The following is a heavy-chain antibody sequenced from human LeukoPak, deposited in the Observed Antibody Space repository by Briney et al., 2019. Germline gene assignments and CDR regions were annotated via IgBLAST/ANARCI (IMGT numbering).Heavy chain of an antibody. CDR1: GGSISSGSYY. V-gene: IGHV4-30-2*01. CDR2: IYHSGST. D-gene: IGHD1-26*01. J-gene: IGHJ4*02. Sequence: PSETLSLTCTVSGGSISSGSYYWNWIRQPPGKGLEWIGYIYHSGSTYYNPSLKSRVTISVDRSKNQFSLRLSSVTAADTAVYYCARETRYSGSYPYFDYWGQGTLVTVSS. CDR3: ARETRYSGSYPYFDY.